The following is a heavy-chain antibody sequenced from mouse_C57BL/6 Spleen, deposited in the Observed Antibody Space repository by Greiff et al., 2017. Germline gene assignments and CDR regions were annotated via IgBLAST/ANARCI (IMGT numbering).Heavy chain of an antibody. V-gene: IGHV1-82*01. CDR3: ARTYYYGSFDY. D-gene: IGHD1-1*01. CDR1: GYALSSSW. Sequence: VQLQQSGPELVKPGASVKISCKASGYALSSSWMNWVKQRPGKGLEWIGRIYPGDGDTNYNGKFKGKATLTADKSSSTAYMQLSSLTSEDSAVYFCARTYYYGSFDYWGQGTTLTVSS. CDR2: IYPGDGDT. J-gene: IGHJ2*01.